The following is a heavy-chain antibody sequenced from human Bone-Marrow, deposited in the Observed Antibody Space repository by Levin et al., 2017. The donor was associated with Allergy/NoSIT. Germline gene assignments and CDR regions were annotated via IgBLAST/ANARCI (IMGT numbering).Heavy chain of an antibody. CDR1: GFTFTSSA. J-gene: IGHJ3*02. CDR2: FGSSGGDT. Sequence: PGGSLRLSCEASGFTFTSSAINWVRQAPGKGLEWVASFGSSGGDTYYADSVKGRVTLSRDDSKNTLYLQMKSLRAEDTAVYYCAKVYHAFDIWGQGTMVTVSS. CDR3: AKVYHAFDI. V-gene: IGHV3-23*01.